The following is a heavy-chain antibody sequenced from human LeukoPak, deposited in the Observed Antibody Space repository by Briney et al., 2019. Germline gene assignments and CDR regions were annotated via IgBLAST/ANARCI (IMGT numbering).Heavy chain of an antibody. D-gene: IGHD6-13*01. CDR3: ARGAGDIAAAGSFDY. Sequence: GESLKISCKGSGYSFTSYRIGWVRQMPGKGLEWMGIIYPGDSDTRYSPSFQGQVTISADKSISTAYLQWSSLKASDTAMYYCARGAGDIAAAGSFDYWGQGTLVTVSS. J-gene: IGHJ4*02. CDR1: GYSFTSYR. V-gene: IGHV5-51*01. CDR2: IYPGDSDT.